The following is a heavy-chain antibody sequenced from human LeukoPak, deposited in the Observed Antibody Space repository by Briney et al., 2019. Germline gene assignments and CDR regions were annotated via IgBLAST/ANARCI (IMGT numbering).Heavy chain of an antibody. Sequence: SVKVSCKASGGTFSSYAISWVRQAPGQGLEWMGRIIPILGIANYAQKFQGRVTITADKSTSTAYMELSSLRSEDTAVYYCARASVRGVFDYWGQGTLVTVSS. CDR3: ARASVRGVFDY. J-gene: IGHJ4*02. CDR2: IIPILGIA. D-gene: IGHD3-10*01. V-gene: IGHV1-69*04. CDR1: GGTFSSYA.